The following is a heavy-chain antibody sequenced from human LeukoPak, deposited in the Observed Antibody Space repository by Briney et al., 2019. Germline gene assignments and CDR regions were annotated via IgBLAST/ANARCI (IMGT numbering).Heavy chain of an antibody. CDR1: GFNVGDKY. CDR3: AELGITMIGGV. D-gene: IGHD3-10*02. CDR2: ISSSGSTI. V-gene: IGHV3-11*04. Sequence: GGSLRLSCEASGFNVGDKYMSWVRQAPGKGLEWVSYISSSGSTIYYADSVKGRFTISRDNAKNSLYLQMNSLRAEDTAVYYCAELGITMIGGVWGKGTTVTISS. J-gene: IGHJ6*04.